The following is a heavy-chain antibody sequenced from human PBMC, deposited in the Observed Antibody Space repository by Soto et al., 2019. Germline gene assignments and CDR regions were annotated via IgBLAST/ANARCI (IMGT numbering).Heavy chain of an antibody. CDR3: AKDAYSRSESSSYYVMDV. CDR2: ISGDGGSI. V-gene: IGHV3-9*01. D-gene: IGHD6-13*01. J-gene: IGHJ6*02. CDR1: GFTFDDYC. Sequence: GGSLRLSCAASGFTFDDYCMHWVRQAPGKGLEWVSRISGDGGSISYADSVRGRFTISRDNAKNSLYLQMNSLRAEDTALYYCAKDAYSRSESSSYYVMDVWGQGTTVTVSS.